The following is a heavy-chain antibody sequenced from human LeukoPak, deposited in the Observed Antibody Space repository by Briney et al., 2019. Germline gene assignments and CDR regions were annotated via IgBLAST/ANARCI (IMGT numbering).Heavy chain of an antibody. V-gene: IGHV4-59*01. D-gene: IGHD5-18*01. CDR3: ARGEYSYGLYYYYYMDV. J-gene: IGHJ6*03. CDR2: IYYSGST. CDR1: GGSISSYY. Sequence: ASETLSLTCTVSGGSISSYYWSWIRQPAGKGLEWIGYIYYSGSTNYNPSLKSRVTISVDTSKNQFSLKLSSVTAADTAVYYCARGEYSYGLYYYYYMDVWGKGTTVTVSS.